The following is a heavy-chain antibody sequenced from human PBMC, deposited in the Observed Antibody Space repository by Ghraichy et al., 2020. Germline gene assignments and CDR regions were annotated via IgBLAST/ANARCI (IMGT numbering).Heavy chain of an antibody. J-gene: IGHJ5*02. CDR2: IYYTGNT. V-gene: IGHV4-39*01. CDR3: PRRPYLGYCSGGSCGWFDP. D-gene: IGHD2-15*01. CDR1: GGSISTDYY. Sequence: SETLSLTCTVSGGSISTDYYWGWIRQPPGKGLEYIGSIYYTGNTYYNPSLKSRVTISVDTSKNQFSLKLSSVTAADTAVYYCPRRPYLGYCSGGSCGWFDPWGQGTLVTVSS.